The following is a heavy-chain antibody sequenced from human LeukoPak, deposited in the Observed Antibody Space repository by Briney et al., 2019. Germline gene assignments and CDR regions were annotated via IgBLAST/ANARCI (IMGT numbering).Heavy chain of an antibody. CDR1: GGSFSGYY. D-gene: IGHD3-10*01. J-gene: IGHJ5*02. Sequence: PSETLSLTCAVYGGSFSGYYWSWIRQPPGKGLEWIGEINHSGSTNYNPSLKSRVTISVDTSKNQFSLKLSSVTAADTAVYYCARARKVMVRGVIIPNWFDPWGQGTLVTVSS. CDR2: INHSGST. CDR3: ARARKVMVRGVIIPNWFDP. V-gene: IGHV4-34*01.